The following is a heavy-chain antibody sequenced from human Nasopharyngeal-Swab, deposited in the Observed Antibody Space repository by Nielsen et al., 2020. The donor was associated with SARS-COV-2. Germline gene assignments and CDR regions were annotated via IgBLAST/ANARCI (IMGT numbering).Heavy chain of an antibody. Sequence: SLKIYCAASGFTFDDYAMHWVRQAPGKGLEWVSGISWNSGSIGYADSVKGRFTISRDNAKNSLYLQMNSLRAEDTALYYCAKDIGYGSVSYLDAFDIWGQGTMVIVSS. CDR3: AKDIGYGSVSYLDAFDI. V-gene: IGHV3-9*01. D-gene: IGHD3-10*01. CDR1: GFTFDDYA. CDR2: ISWNSGSI. J-gene: IGHJ3*02.